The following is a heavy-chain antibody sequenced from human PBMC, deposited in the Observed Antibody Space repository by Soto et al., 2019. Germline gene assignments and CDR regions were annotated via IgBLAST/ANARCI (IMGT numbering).Heavy chain of an antibody. CDR3: ARVHSSSYHYFDY. Sequence: GGSLRLSCASSGFTFSSYSMNWVRQAPGKGLEWVSYISSSSSTIYYADSVKGRFTISRDNAKNSLYLQMNSLRDEDTAVYYCARVHSSSYHYFDYWGQGTVVTVSS. J-gene: IGHJ4*02. CDR2: ISSSSSTI. D-gene: IGHD6-13*01. CDR1: GFTFSSYS. V-gene: IGHV3-48*02.